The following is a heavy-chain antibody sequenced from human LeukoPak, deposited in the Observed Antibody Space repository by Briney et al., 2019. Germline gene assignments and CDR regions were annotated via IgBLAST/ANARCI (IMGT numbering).Heavy chain of an antibody. V-gene: IGHV3-7*01. CDR3: ARAACGGDCPWWYFDL. J-gene: IGHJ2*01. Sequence: GGSLRLSCAASGFTFSSYWMSWVRQAPGKGLEWVANIKQDGSEKYYVDSVKGRFTISRDNAKNSLYLQMNSLRAEDTAVYYCARAACGGDCPWWYFDLWGRGTLVTVSS. CDR2: IKQDGSEK. CDR1: GFTFSSYW. D-gene: IGHD2-21*02.